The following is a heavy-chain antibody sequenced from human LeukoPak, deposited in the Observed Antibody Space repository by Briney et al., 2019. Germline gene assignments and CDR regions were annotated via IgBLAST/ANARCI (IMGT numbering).Heavy chain of an antibody. CDR2: ILYDGGNK. V-gene: IGHV3-30*02. CDR1: GFIFSNYG. Sequence: SGGSLRLSCAASGFIFSNYGMHWVRQAPGKGLEWVAFILYDGGNKYYADSVKGRFTISRDNSKNTLYLQMNSLRAEDTAVYYCAKGPRNYYDSSGYYLDPWGQGTMVIVAS. J-gene: IGHJ3*01. D-gene: IGHD3-22*01. CDR3: AKGPRNYYDSSGYYLDP.